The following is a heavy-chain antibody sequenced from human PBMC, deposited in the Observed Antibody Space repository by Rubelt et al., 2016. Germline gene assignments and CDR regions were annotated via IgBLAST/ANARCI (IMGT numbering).Heavy chain of an antibody. J-gene: IGHJ5*02. Sequence: QVQLQQWGAGLLKPSETLSLTCAVYGGSFSGYYWSWIRQPPGKGLEWIGSIHYTGSTFYDPSLQSRVTISVDTSKNQFSLKGTAVTAADTAVYYCAGRTNWFDPWGQGTLVTVSS. CDR3: AGRTNWFDP. V-gene: IGHV4-34*01. CDR2: IHYTGST. CDR1: GGSFSGYY.